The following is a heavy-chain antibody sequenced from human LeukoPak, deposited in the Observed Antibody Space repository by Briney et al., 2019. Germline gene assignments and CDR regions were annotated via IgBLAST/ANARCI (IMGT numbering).Heavy chain of an antibody. CDR3: AKDSGDSSGYYWGAFDI. J-gene: IGHJ3*02. V-gene: IGHV3-53*01. D-gene: IGHD3-22*01. CDR2: SGGST. Sequence: SGGSTYYADSVKGRFTISRDNSKNMLYLEMNSLRAEDTAVYYCAKDSGDSSGYYWGAFDIWGQGTMVTVSS.